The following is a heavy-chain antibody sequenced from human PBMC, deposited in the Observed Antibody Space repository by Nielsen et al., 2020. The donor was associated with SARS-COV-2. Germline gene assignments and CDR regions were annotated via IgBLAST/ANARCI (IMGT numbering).Heavy chain of an antibody. V-gene: IGHV4-39*07. CDR2: IYYSGST. CDR3: ARDGAYGDYEGY. CDR1: GGSISSSSYY. J-gene: IGHJ4*02. Sequence: GSLRLSCTVSGGSISSSSYYWGWIRQPPGKGLEWIGSIYYSGSTYYNPSLKSRVTISVDTSKNQFSLKLSSVTAADTAVYYCARDGAYGDYEGYWGQGTLVTVSS. D-gene: IGHD4-17*01.